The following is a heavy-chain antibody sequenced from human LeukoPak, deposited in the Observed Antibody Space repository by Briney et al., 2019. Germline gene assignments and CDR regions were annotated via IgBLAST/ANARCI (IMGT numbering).Heavy chain of an antibody. CDR2: ISGSGNDI. CDR3: GTHAGRTGSDD. J-gene: IGHJ4*02. V-gene: IGHV3-11*01. CDR1: GFFFSVYY. Sequence: GGSLRLSCATSGFFFSVYYMSWIRQAPGKGLEWVSYISGSGNDISYADSVKGRFTISRDNAKGSLYLLMNSLRAADTAVYYCGTHAGRTGSDDWGQGTLVTVSS. D-gene: IGHD3/OR15-3a*01.